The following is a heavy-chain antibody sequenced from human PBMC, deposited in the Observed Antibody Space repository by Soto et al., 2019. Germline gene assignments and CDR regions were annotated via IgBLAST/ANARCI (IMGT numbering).Heavy chain of an antibody. J-gene: IGHJ4*02. D-gene: IGHD3-16*02. CDR3: AREGNVYIWGSYRPFFDY. Sequence: ASVKVSCKASGYTFTGYYMHWVRQAPGQGLEWMGWINPNSGGTNYAQKFQGWVTMTRDTSISTAYMELSRLRSDDTAVYYCAREGNVYIWGSYRPFFDYWGQGTLVTVSS. V-gene: IGHV1-2*04. CDR1: GYTFTGYY. CDR2: INPNSGGT.